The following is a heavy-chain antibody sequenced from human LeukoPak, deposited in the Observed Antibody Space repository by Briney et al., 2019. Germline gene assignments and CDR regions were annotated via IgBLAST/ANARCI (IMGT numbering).Heavy chain of an antibody. CDR1: GGSISSYY. D-gene: IGHD3-22*01. J-gene: IGHJ4*02. CDR2: IYYSGST. Sequence: NPSETLSLTCTVSGGSISSYYWSWIRQPPGKGLEWIGYIYYSGSTNYNPSLKSRVTISVDTSKNQFSLKLSSVTAADTAVYYCARGDDSSGYAFDYWGQGTLVTVSS. V-gene: IGHV4-59*01. CDR3: ARGDDSSGYAFDY.